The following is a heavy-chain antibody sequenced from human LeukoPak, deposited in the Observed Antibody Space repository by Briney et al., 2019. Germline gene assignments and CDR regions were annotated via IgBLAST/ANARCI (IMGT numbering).Heavy chain of an antibody. V-gene: IGHV4-59*01. CDR1: GGPISSYY. CDR2: IHYSGST. J-gene: IGHJ4*02. D-gene: IGHD6-13*01. Sequence: PSETLSLTCTVSGGPISSYYWTWIRQPPGKGLEWIGYIHYSGSTKYNPSLKSRVTISVDTSKNQFSLNLSSVTAADTAVYYCARGGGGSWYGTVDYWGQGTLVIVSS. CDR3: ARGGGGSWYGTVDY.